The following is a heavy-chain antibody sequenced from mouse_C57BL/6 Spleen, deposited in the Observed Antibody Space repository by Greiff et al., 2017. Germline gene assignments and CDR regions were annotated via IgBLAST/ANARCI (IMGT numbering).Heavy chain of an antibody. CDR3: ARHVPQRGPFAY. CDR2: FYPGSGSL. V-gene: IGHV1-62-2*01. Sequence: LVESGAELVKPGASVKLSCKASGYTFTEYTIHWVKQRSGPGLEWLGWFYPGSGSLKYNEKFKDKATLTADKSSSTVYMELSRVTSEDSAVYFCARHVPQRGPFAYWGQGNLVTVSA. J-gene: IGHJ3*01. CDR1: GYTFTEYT.